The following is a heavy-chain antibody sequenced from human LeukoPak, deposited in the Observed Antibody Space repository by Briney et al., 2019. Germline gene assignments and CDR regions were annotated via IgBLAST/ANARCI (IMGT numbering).Heavy chain of an antibody. CDR2: ISGYNGKT. J-gene: IGHJ4*02. Sequence: GASVKVSCKASGYTFNTYGITWVRQAPGQGLEWMGWISGYNGKTKYAQKLQGRVTMTTDTSTSTAYMELRSLRSDDTAVYCCARDLGSSVDYWGQGTLVTVSS. V-gene: IGHV1-18*01. CDR1: GYTFNTYG. CDR3: ARDLGSSVDY. D-gene: IGHD1-26*01.